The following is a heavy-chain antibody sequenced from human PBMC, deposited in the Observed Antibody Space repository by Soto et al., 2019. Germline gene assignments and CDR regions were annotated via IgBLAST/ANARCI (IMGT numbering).Heavy chain of an antibody. V-gene: IGHV3-23*01. CDR1: GFTFSTYA. Sequence: GGSLRLSCAASGFTFSTYAMTWVRQAPGKGLEWVSSISGSAGSTFYADSVKGRFTISRDNSKNTLYVQMNSLRAEDTALYYCAKHGGPYSSAWYFHYWGQGTLVTVSS. D-gene: IGHD6-19*01. CDR3: AKHGGPYSSAWYFHY. J-gene: IGHJ4*02. CDR2: ISGSAGST.